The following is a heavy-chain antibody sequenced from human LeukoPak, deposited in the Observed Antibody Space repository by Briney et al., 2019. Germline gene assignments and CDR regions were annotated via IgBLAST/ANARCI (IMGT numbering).Heavy chain of an antibody. D-gene: IGHD4-17*01. CDR1: GGSISSYY. V-gene: IGHV4-59*01. CDR2: IYYSGST. J-gene: IGHJ4*02. CDR3: ARVGVDDYGDYLIDY. Sequence: PSETLSLTCTVSGGSISSYYWSWIRQPPGKGLEWIGYIYYSGSTNYNPSLKSRVTISVDTSKNQFSLKLSSVTAADTAVYYCARVGVDDYGDYLIDYWGQGTLVTVSS.